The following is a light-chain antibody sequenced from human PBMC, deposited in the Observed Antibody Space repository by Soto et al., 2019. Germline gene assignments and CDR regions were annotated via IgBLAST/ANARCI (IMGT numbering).Light chain of an antibody. J-gene: IGKJ4*01. V-gene: IGKV1-27*01. CDR3: QNCRGVPLT. CDR1: QDIHSF. CDR2: AAT. Sequence: DIEMTQSPSSLSASIGDRVTITCRASQDIHSFLAWYQQRPRSIPKVLIYAATTSQSAVPSRFSGSGSGTDFALTISSLQPEDVGTYYCQNCRGVPLTFGGGTKVEIK.